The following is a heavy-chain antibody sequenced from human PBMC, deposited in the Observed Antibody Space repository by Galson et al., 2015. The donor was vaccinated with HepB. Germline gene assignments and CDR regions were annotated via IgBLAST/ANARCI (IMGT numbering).Heavy chain of an antibody. CDR2: INTDGSST. CDR1: GFTFSNYW. CDR3: ARGYYGSGTEVGY. J-gene: IGHJ4*02. Sequence: SLRLSCAASGFTFSNYWMHWVRQAPGRGLVWVSRINTDGSSTSYADSVKGRFTISRDNAKNTLYLQMNSLRAEDTAVYYCARGYYGSGTEVGYGGQGTLATVSS. V-gene: IGHV3-74*01. D-gene: IGHD3-10*01.